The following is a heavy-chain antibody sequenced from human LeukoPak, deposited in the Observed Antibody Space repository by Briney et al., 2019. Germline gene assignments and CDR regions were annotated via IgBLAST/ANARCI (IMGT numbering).Heavy chain of an antibody. CDR2: IRYDGSNK. CDR3: AKDSGAVVNAPFDY. V-gene: IGHV3-30*02. D-gene: IGHD2-21*01. CDR1: RFTFSSYG. J-gene: IGHJ4*02. Sequence: GGSLRLSCAASRFTFSSYGMHWVRQAPGKGLEWVAFIRYDGSNKYYADSVKGRFTISRDNSKNTLYLQMNSLRAEDTAVYYCAKDSGAVVNAPFDYWGQGTLVTVSS.